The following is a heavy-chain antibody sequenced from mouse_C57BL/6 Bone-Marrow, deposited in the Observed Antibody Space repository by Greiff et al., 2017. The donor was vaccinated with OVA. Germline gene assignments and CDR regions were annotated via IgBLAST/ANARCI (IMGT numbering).Heavy chain of an antibody. D-gene: IGHD2-3*01. CDR2: IDPSDSYT. J-gene: IGHJ2*01. V-gene: IGHV1-69*01. CDR3: ARRGLYDGYYDY. CDR1: GYTFTSYW. Sequence: QVHVKQPGAELVMPGASVKLSCKASGYTFTSYWMHWVKQRPGQGLEWIGEIDPSDSYTNYNQKFKGKSTLTVDKSSSTAYMQLSSLTSEDSAVYYCARRGLYDGYYDYWGQGTTLTVSS.